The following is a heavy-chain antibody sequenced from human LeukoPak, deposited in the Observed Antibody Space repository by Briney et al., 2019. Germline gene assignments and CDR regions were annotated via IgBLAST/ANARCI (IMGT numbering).Heavy chain of an antibody. J-gene: IGHJ6*03. CDR2: IKQDGSEK. Sequence: GGSLRLSCAASGFTFSSHWMNWVRQAPGKGLEWVSNIKQDGSEKYYVDSVKGRFTVSRDNAKTSLYLQLNSLGAEDTAVYYCATRYCTIPACRASSYHCMDNWGKGTTVTVSS. CDR3: ATRYCTIPACRASSYHCMDN. V-gene: IGHV3-7*01. CDR1: GFTFSSHW. D-gene: IGHD2-8*01.